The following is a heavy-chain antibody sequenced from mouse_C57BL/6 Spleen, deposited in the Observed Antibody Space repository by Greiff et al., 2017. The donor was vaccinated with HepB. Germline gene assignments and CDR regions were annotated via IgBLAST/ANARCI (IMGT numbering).Heavy chain of an antibody. J-gene: IGHJ4*01. V-gene: IGHV1-82*01. CDR1: GYAFSSSW. CDR2: IYPGDGDT. Sequence: QVQLQQSGPELVKPGASVKISCKASGYAFSSSWMNWVKQRPGKGLEWIGRIYPGDGDTNYNGKFKGKATLTADKSSSTAYVQLSSLTSADSAVYFCATNDYGSSYGYAMDYWGQGTSVTVSS. CDR3: ATNDYGSSYGYAMDY. D-gene: IGHD1-1*01.